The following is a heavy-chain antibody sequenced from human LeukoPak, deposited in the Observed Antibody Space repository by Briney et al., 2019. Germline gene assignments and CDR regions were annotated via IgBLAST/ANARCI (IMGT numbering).Heavy chain of an antibody. J-gene: IGHJ4*02. CDR2: INHSGST. Sequence: SETLSLTCAVYGGSFSGYYWSWIRQPPGKGLEWIGEINHSGSTNYNPSLKSRVTISVDTSKSQFSLKLSSVTAADTAVYYCARGYYDFWGGYSSYFDYWGQGTLVPVSS. V-gene: IGHV4-34*01. CDR1: GGSFSGYY. D-gene: IGHD3-3*01. CDR3: ARGYYDFWGGYSSYFDY.